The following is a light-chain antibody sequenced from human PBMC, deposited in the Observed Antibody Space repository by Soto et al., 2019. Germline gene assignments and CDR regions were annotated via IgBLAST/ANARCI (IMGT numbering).Light chain of an antibody. J-gene: IGKJ4*01. CDR2: GAS. V-gene: IGKV3-15*01. Sequence: EIVMTQSPATLSVSPGERATLSCRASQSVSNNLAWYQQKAGQAPRLLIYGASIRATGIPARFSGRGSGTEFTLTISSLQSEDFAIYFCQQYSSWPPLTFGGGTNIDIK. CDR1: QSVSNN. CDR3: QQYSSWPPLT.